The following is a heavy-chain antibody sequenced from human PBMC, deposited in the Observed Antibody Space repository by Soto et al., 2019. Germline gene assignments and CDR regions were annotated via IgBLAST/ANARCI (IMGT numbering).Heavy chain of an antibody. J-gene: IGHJ4*02. CDR3: TTETRGY. Sequence: EVQLVESGGGLVKPGESLRLSCAASGFTFSDAWMSWVRQAPGKGLEWVGRIKSKTDGETTDYAAPVKGRFTISRDESKNTLYLQMNSLKTEDTAVYYCTTETRGYWGQGTLVTVSS. V-gene: IGHV3-15*01. CDR2: IKSKTDGETT. CDR1: GFTFSDAW.